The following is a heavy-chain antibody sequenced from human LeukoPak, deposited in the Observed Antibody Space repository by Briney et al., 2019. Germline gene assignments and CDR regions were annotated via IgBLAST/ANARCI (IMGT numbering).Heavy chain of an antibody. CDR3: ARGSIVGGGSRFDY. CDR2: ISSSATSI. J-gene: IGHJ4*02. CDR1: GFTFSSYS. D-gene: IGHD1-26*01. Sequence: PGGSLRLSCAASGFTFSSYSMNWVRQAPGKGLEWVSYISSSATSIYYADSVKGRFTISRDNAKNSLYLQMNSLRVEDTAVYYCARGSIVGGGSRFDYWGQGTLLTVSS. V-gene: IGHV3-48*01.